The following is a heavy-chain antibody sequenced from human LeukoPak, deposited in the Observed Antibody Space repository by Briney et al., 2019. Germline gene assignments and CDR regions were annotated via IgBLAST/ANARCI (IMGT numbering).Heavy chain of an antibody. D-gene: IGHD5-12*01. CDR2: ISISGGST. J-gene: IGHJ4*02. CDR3: AKGATLSGGYDLDY. Sequence: PGGSLRLSCAASGFTFSNYAMNWVRQAPGKGLEWVSTISISGGSTYYADSVKGRFTISRDNSKNTLYLQMNSLRAEDTAVYYCAKGATLSGGYDLDYWGQGTLVTVSS. CDR1: GFTFSNYA. V-gene: IGHV3-23*01.